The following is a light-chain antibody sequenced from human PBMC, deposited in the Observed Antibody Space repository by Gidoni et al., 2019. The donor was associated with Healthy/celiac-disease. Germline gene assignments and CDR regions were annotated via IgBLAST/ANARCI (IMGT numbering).Light chain of an antibody. Sequence: DRQMTQSPSSLSASVGDRVTITCRASQSISSYVNWYQQKPGKAPKLLIYAASSLQSGVPSRFSGSGSGTDFTLTISSLQPEDFATYYCQQSYSTPPTFXQXTKVEIK. CDR2: AAS. CDR3: QQSYSTPPT. J-gene: IGKJ1*01. V-gene: IGKV1-39*01. CDR1: QSISSY.